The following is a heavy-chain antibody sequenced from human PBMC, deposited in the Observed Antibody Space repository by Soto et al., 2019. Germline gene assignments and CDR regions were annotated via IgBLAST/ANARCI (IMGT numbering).Heavy chain of an antibody. D-gene: IGHD1-26*01. J-gene: IGHJ6*02. CDR1: GFTFRSYA. CDR3: AKDNLLVDQSLMGATNYYYYGMDV. V-gene: IGHV3-30*04. CDR2: ISYDGSNK. Sequence: PGGSLRLSCAASGFTFRSYAMHWVRQAPGKGLEWVAVISYDGSNKYYADSVKGRFTISRDNSKNTLYLQMNSLRAEDTAVYYCAKDNLLVDQSLMGATNYYYYGMDVWGQGTTVTVSS.